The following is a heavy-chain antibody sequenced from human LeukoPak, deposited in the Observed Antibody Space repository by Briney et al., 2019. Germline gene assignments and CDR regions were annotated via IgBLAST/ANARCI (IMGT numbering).Heavy chain of an antibody. CDR3: ASGDFWSGYRGGAFDI. Sequence: GGSLRLSCAASGFTFSSYWMSWVRQAPGKGLEWVANIKQDGSEKYYVDSVKGRFTISRDNAKNSLYLQMNSLRAEYTAVYYCASGDFWSGYRGGAFDIWGQGTMVTVSS. V-gene: IGHV3-7*01. CDR1: GFTFSSYW. CDR2: IKQDGSEK. D-gene: IGHD3-3*01. J-gene: IGHJ3*02.